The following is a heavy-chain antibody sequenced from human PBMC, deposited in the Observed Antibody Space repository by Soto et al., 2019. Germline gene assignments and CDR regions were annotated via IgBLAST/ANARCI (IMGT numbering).Heavy chain of an antibody. V-gene: IGHV1-69*01. CDR1: GGTFSSYA. Sequence: QVQLVQSGAEVKTPGSSVKVSCKASGGTFSSYAISWVRQAPGQGLEWMGGIIPISGTANYAQKFQGRVTITADESTSTAYMELSSLRSEDTAVYYWARSQGSSTSLEIYYYYYYGMDVWGQGTTVTVSS. D-gene: IGHD2-2*01. CDR2: IIPISGTA. J-gene: IGHJ6*02. CDR3: ARSQGSSTSLEIYYYYYYGMDV.